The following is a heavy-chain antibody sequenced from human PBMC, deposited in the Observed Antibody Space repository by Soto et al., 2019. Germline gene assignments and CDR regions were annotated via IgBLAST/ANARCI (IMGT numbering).Heavy chain of an antibody. Sequence: QVQLVKSGAEVKNPGASVKVSCKASGYNFTRYGIGWARQAPGQGLEWMGWINAYNGNTNYAQNLQGRLTLTTDTSTTTAYMELRSLRSNDTAIYYCAMVDVYVTPSPQDVWGQGTTVTVSS. CDR1: GYNFTRYG. D-gene: IGHD3-16*01. CDR2: INAYNGNT. J-gene: IGHJ6*02. CDR3: AMVDVYVTPSPQDV. V-gene: IGHV1-18*01.